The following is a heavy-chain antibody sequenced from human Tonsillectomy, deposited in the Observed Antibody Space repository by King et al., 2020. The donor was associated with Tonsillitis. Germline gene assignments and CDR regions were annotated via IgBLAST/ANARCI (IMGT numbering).Heavy chain of an antibody. CDR3: ARHKLGGGVYGDYVWYFDL. V-gene: IGHV5-51*01. D-gene: IGHD4-17*01. J-gene: IGHJ2*01. CDR2: IYPGDSDT. CDR1: GYSFTSYW. Sequence: LVQSGAEVKKPGESLKISCKGSGYSFTSYWIGWVRQMPGKGLEWMGIIYPGDSDTRYSPSFQGQVTISADKSNSTAYLQWSSLKASDTAMYYCARHKLGGGVYGDYVWYFDLWGRGTLVTVSS.